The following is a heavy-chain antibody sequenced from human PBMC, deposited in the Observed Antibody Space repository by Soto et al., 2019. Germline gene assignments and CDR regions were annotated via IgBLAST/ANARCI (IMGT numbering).Heavy chain of an antibody. CDR1: GYTFTSYD. V-gene: IGHV1-8*01. CDR3: ARRATLRRVNNWLDS. CDR2: MNPNSGNT. D-gene: IGHD1-26*01. J-gene: IGHJ5*02. Sequence: GPSVKVSCKASGYTFTSYDINWVRQATGQGLEWMGWMNPNSGNTGYAQKFQGRVTMTRNTSISTAYMELSSLRSEDTAVYYCARRATLRRVNNWLDSWGKGTMVTVSS.